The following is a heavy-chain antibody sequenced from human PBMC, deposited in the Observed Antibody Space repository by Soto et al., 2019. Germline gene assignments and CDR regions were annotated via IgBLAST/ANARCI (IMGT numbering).Heavy chain of an antibody. D-gene: IGHD1-26*01. CDR3: ATSASSDH. CDR2: ISYDGSHK. V-gene: IGHV3-30*03. Sequence: GGSLRLSCVASGFLFDTYGMHWVRQTPGKGLEWVAIISYDGSHKEYADSVKGRFAISRDNSENTLYLQMNNLGAEDTALYYCATSASSDHWGQGTQVTVS. CDR1: GFLFDTYG. J-gene: IGHJ4*02.